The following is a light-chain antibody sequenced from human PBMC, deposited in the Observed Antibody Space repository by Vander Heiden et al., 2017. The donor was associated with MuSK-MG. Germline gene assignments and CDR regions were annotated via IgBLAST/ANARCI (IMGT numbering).Light chain of an antibody. CDR2: EDT. Sequence: HSALTQTASVSGSPGQSITISCTGTSSDVGRYDLVSWYQQLPGKAPKLIIYEDTKRPSGVSARFSVSKSGNTASLTVSPLQAEDEAHYYCCSYAGNSKLVFGGGTKLTVL. V-gene: IGLV2-23*01. CDR3: CSYAGNSKLV. CDR1: SSDVGRYDL. J-gene: IGLJ2*01.